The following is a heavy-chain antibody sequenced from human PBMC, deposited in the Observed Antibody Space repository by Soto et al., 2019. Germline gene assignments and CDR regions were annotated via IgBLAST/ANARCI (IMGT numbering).Heavy chain of an antibody. Sequence: LRLSCAASGFTFSSYAMSWVRQAPGKGLEWVSAISGSGGSTYYADSVKGRFTISRDNSKNTLYLQMNSLRAEDTAVYYCAKDREVVVVVAATRRSRGPNWFDPWGQGTLVTVSS. J-gene: IGHJ5*02. CDR3: AKDREVVVVVAATRRSRGPNWFDP. CDR2: ISGSGGST. CDR1: GFTFSSYA. D-gene: IGHD2-15*01. V-gene: IGHV3-23*01.